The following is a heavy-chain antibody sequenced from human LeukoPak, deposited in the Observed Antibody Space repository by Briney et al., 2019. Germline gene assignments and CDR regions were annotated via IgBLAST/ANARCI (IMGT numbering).Heavy chain of an antibody. J-gene: IGHJ3*02. Sequence: SETLSLTCTVSGYSISSGYYWGWIRQPPGKGLEWIGSIYHSGSTYYNPSLKSRVTISVDASKNQFSLKLSSVTAADTAVYFCARDWGGLYSGPRGGAFDIWGQGTMVTVSS. V-gene: IGHV4-38-2*02. CDR1: GYSISSGYY. D-gene: IGHD5-12*01. CDR3: ARDWGGLYSGPRGGAFDI. CDR2: IYHSGST.